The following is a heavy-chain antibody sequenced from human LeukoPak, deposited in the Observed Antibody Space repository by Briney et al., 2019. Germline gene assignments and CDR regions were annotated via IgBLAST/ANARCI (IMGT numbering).Heavy chain of an antibody. CDR3: ARHRRYYYYYYGMDV. V-gene: IGHV4-59*08. J-gene: IGHJ6*02. Sequence: SETLSLTCTVSGGSISSYYWSWIRQPPGKRLEWIGYIYYSGSTNYNPSLKSRVTISVDTSKNQFSLKLSSVTAADTAVYYCARHRRYYYYYYGMDVWGQGTTVTVSS. CDR1: GGSISSYY. CDR2: IYYSGST.